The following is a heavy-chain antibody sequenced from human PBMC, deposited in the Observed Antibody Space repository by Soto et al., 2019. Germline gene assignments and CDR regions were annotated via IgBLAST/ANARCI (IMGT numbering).Heavy chain of an antibody. D-gene: IGHD3-16*01. Sequence: QAQLVQSGAEVKKPGSSVKVSCKASGDNFNSYVISWIRQAPGQGPQWMGAIIPILGTTNYAPNFQGKVSITADASTRTGYMEVKSLRSEDTAVYYCARSIVPNYNYFYGMDVWGQGTAVSVSS. CDR3: ARSIVPNYNYFYGMDV. J-gene: IGHJ6*02. CDR2: IIPILGTT. CDR1: GDNFNSYV. V-gene: IGHV1-69*01.